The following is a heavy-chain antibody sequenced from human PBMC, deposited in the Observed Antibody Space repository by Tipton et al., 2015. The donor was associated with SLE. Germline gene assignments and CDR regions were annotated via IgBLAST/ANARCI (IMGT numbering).Heavy chain of an antibody. CDR3: ARGSDGEYVRYFDV. D-gene: IGHD4-17*01. J-gene: IGHJ2*01. Sequence: TLSLTCTVSGASISGDYWSWIRQPAGAGLEWIGRIHTSGIYNYNPSLKSRLTLSTDTSKNRVSLRLKSVSAADTAVYYCARGSDGEYVRYFDVWGPGTLVTVSS. CDR1: GASISGDY. CDR2: IHTSGIY. V-gene: IGHV4-4*07.